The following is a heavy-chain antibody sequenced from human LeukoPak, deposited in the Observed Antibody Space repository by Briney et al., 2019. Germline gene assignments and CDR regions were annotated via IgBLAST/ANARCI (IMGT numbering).Heavy chain of an antibody. CDR1: GFTVSGNY. J-gene: IGHJ3*02. CDR3: ARGGDTRGSTRSAFDI. V-gene: IGHV3-53*01. D-gene: IGHD3-22*01. CDR2: ISSGGDT. Sequence: PGGSLRLSCAASGFTVSGNYVSWVRQAPGQGLELVSVISSGGDTFYADSVKGRFTISRDNSKSTLYLQMNSLRAEDMAVYYCARGGDTRGSTRSAFDIWGRGTMVTVSS.